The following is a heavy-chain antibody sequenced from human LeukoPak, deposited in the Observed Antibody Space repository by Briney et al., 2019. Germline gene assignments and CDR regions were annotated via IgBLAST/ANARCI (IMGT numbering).Heavy chain of an antibody. J-gene: IGHJ4*02. CDR2: IWYDGSNK. CDR3: ARDGSRYSGSYGTDY. Sequence: GGSLRLSCAASGFTFSSYGMHWVRQAPGKGLEWVAVIWYDGSNKYYADSVKGRFTTSRDNSKNTLYLQMNSLRAEDTAVYYCARDGSRYSGSYGTDYWGQGTPVTVSS. V-gene: IGHV3-33*01. D-gene: IGHD1-26*01. CDR1: GFTFSSYG.